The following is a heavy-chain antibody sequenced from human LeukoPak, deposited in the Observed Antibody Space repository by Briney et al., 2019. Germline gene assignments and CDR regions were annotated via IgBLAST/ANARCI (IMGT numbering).Heavy chain of an antibody. J-gene: IGHJ4*02. Sequence: AGESLKISCKGSGYSFTSYWIGWVRQMPGKGLEWMGIIYPGDSDTRYSPSFQGQVTISADKSISTAYLQWSSLKASDTAMYYCVRGHSSSWSQTLYYFDYWGQGTLVTVSS. CDR2: IYPGDSDT. CDR1: GYSFTSYW. CDR3: VRGHSSSWSQTLYYFDY. D-gene: IGHD6-13*01. V-gene: IGHV5-51*01.